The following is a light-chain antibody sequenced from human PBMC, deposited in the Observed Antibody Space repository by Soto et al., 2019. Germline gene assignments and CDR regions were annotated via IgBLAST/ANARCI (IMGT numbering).Light chain of an antibody. CDR2: EVT. V-gene: IGLV2-14*01. J-gene: IGLJ1*01. Sequence: QSVLTQPASVSGSPGQSIAISCTGTFSDVGGYDYVSWYQQHTDKSPYLLFYEVTKRPSGVSNRFSGSKSGNTASLTISGLQPEDEADYYCSSHTSGSTRVFGSGTKVTVL. CDR1: FSDVGGYDY. CDR3: SSHTSGSTRV.